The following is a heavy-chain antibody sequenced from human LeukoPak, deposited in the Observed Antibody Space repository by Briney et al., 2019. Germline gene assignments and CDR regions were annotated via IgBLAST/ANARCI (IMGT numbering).Heavy chain of an antibody. CDR3: ARGAHYGGNSFGSINY. CDR2: IYSGGST. Sequence: PGGSLRLSCAASGFTVSSNYMSWVRQAPGKGLEWVSVIYSGGSTYYADSVKGRFTISRDNAKNTLYLQMNSLRAEDTAVYYCARGAHYGGNSFGSINYWGQGTLVTVSS. V-gene: IGHV3-66*01. J-gene: IGHJ4*02. D-gene: IGHD4-23*01. CDR1: GFTVSSNY.